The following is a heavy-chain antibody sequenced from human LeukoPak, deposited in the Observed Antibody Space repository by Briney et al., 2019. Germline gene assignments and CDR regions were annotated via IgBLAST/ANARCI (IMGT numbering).Heavy chain of an antibody. D-gene: IGHD2-21*01. V-gene: IGHV3-23*01. CDR2: ISGSASSASST. CDR1: GFTFSNYA. Sequence: GGSLRLSCAASGFTFSNYAMSWVRQAPGKGLEWVSAISGSASSASSTYYADSVKGRFTISRDNSKNTLYLQMNSLRAEDTAVYYCAKYILGDRSNYFDYWGQGTLVTVSS. J-gene: IGHJ4*02. CDR3: AKYILGDRSNYFDY.